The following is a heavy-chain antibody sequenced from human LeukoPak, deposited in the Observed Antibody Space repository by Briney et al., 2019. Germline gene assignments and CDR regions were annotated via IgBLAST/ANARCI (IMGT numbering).Heavy chain of an antibody. CDR2: ISSSSSPI. D-gene: IGHD3-10*01. J-gene: IGHJ6*03. CDR1: GFTFSTYS. V-gene: IGHV3-48*01. Sequence: PGGSLRLSCAASGFTFSTYSMNWVRQAPGKGLEWVSYISSSSSPIYYADSVKGRFTISRDNAKNSLYLQMNSLRAEDTAVYYCARLYAGKRTVGPIQYGSGSYYTRRHYMDVWGKGTTVTISS. CDR3: ARLYAGKRTVGPIQYGSGSYYTRRHYMDV.